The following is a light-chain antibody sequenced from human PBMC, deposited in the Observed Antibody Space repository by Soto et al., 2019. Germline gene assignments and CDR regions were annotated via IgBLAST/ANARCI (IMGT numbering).Light chain of an antibody. CDR3: QHYNSYSEA. CDR2: LGS. J-gene: IGKJ1*01. V-gene: IGKV2-28*01. CDR1: QSLRHSDGYRY. Sequence: DIVMTQSPLSLAVTPGEPASISCSSSQSLRHSDGYRYLDWYLQKPGQSPQLLIYLGSSRASGVPDRFSGSGSGTEFTLTISSLQPDDFATYYCQHYNSYSEAFGQGTKVDIK.